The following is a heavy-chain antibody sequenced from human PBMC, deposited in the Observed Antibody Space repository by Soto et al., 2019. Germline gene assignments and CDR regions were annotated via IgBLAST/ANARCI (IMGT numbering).Heavy chain of an antibody. Sequence: QVQLQQWGAGLLKPSDTLSLTCAVYGGSFSYYYWTWVRQPPGKGLEWIGEINHNGSASYNPSLKSRLTMSQDTSNNQFSLRLSSVTAADTAVYYCASQGYCRDLRCYRSTGFWSFDLWGRGTLVTVSS. J-gene: IGHJ2*01. D-gene: IGHD2-15*01. V-gene: IGHV4-34*01. CDR1: GGSFSYYY. CDR3: ASQGYCRDLRCYRSTGFWSFDL. CDR2: INHNGSA.